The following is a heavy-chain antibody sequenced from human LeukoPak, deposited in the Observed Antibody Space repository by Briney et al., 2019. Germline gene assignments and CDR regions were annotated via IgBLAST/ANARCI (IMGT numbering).Heavy chain of an antibody. Sequence: SETLSLTCAVYGGSFSGYYWTWIRQPPGKGLEWIAEINHSGSTNYNSSLKSRVTISVDTSKNQFSLKLSSVTAADTAVYYCARGLDYYDSSGYRLPALGYWSQGTLVTVSS. D-gene: IGHD3-22*01. V-gene: IGHV4-34*01. CDR1: GGSFSGYY. CDR2: INHSGST. J-gene: IGHJ4*02. CDR3: ARGLDYYDSSGYRLPALGY.